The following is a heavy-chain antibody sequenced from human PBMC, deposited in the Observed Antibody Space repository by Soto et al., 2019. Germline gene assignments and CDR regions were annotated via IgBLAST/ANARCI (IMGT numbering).Heavy chain of an antibody. CDR3: ATEYDCNGDTCYPSY. V-gene: IGHV3-7*04. D-gene: IGHD2-15*01. J-gene: IGHJ4*02. Sequence: EVQVVASGGGLVQPGGSLRLSCATSGFSFSNYWMSWVRQAPGKGLEWVANIKQDGSDKYYVDRVKGRFTVSRDNAKNSLYLQMNNLGAEDTAVYYCATEYDCNGDTCYPSYWGQGSLVIVSS. CDR1: GFSFSNYW. CDR2: IKQDGSDK.